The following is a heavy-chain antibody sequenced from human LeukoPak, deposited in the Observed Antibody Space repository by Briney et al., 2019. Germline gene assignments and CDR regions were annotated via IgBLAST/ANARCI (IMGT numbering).Heavy chain of an antibody. J-gene: IGHJ4*02. CDR1: GFTFSSYA. CDR3: AKGGVLRYFDWLFKNFDY. CDR2: ISGSGGST. D-gene: IGHD3-9*01. Sequence: PGGSLRLSCAASGFTFSSYAMSWVRQAPGKGLEWVSAISGSGGSTYYADSVKGRFTISRDNSKNTLYLQMNSLRAEDTAVYYRAKGGVLRYFDWLFKNFDYWGQGTLVTVSS. V-gene: IGHV3-23*01.